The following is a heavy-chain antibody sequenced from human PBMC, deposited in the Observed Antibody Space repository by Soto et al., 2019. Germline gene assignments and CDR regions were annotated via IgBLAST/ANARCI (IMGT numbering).Heavy chain of an antibody. CDR1: GGSFSGYY. J-gene: IGHJ6*02. V-gene: IGHV4-34*01. CDR2: INHSGST. D-gene: IGHD4-4*01. Sequence: PSETLSLTCAVYGGSFSGYYWSWIRQPPGKGLEWIGEINHSGSTNYNPSLKSRVTISVDTSKNQFSLELSSVTAADTAVYYCARGVGPPTVTRYYYYYYGMDVWGQGTTVTVSS. CDR3: ARGVGPPTVTRYYYYYYGMDV.